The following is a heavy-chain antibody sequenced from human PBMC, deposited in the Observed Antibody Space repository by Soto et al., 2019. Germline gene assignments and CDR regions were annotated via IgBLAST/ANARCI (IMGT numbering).Heavy chain of an antibody. D-gene: IGHD2-2*01. V-gene: IGHV1-24*01. CDR1: GYTLTELS. J-gene: IGHJ3*02. CDR3: ATDRGSTYASDAFDI. Sequence: GASVKVSCKVSGYTLTELSMHWVRQAPGKGLEWMGGFDPEDGETIYAQKFQGRVTMTEDTSTDTAYMELSSLRSEDTAVYYCATDRGSTYASDAFDIWGQGTMVTVSS. CDR2: FDPEDGET.